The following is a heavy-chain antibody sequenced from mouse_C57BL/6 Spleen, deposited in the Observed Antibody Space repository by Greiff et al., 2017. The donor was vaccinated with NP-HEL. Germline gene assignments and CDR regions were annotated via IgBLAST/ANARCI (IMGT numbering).Heavy chain of an antibody. Sequence: EVMLVESGGGLVKPGGSLKLSCAASGFTFSSYAMSWVRQTPEKRLEWVATISAGGSYTYYPDNVKGRFTISRDNAKNNLYLQMSHLKSEDTAMYYCAREASFYAMDDWGQGTSVTVSS. CDR1: GFTFSSYA. CDR3: AREASFYAMDD. CDR2: ISAGGSYT. V-gene: IGHV5-4*01. J-gene: IGHJ4*01.